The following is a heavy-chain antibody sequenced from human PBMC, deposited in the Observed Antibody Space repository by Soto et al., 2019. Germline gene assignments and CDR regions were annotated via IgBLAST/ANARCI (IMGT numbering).Heavy chain of an antibody. CDR1: GGSFSGYY. J-gene: IGHJ2*01. V-gene: IGHV4-34*01. CDR3: ARLFAGATGNWYFDL. Sequence: QVQLQQWGAGLLKPSETLSLTCAVYGGSFSGYYWSWVRQPPGKGLERIGEITHSGGINYNPSLKSRVTMSLDTSKNQFSLRLNSVSDADTSVYYCARLFAGATGNWYFDLWGRGTLVTVSS. D-gene: IGHD1-1*01. CDR2: ITHSGGI.